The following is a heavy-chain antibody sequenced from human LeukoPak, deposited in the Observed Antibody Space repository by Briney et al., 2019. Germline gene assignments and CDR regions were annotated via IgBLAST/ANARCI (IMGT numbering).Heavy chain of an antibody. CDR2: IIPIFGTA. J-gene: IGHJ6*03. CDR1: GGTFSSYA. D-gene: IGHD5-18*01. V-gene: IGHV1-69*05. CDR3: ARSRDADTAMVTGYYYYYMDV. Sequence: SSVKVSCKASGGTFSSYAISWVRQAPGQGLEWMGGIIPIFGTANYAQKFQGRVTITTDESTSTAYIELSSLRSEDTAVYYCARSRDADTAMVTGYYYYYMDVWGKGTTVTVSS.